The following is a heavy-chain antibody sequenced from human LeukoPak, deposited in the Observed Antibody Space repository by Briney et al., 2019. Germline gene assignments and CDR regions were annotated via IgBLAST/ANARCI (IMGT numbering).Heavy chain of an antibody. J-gene: IGHJ4*02. CDR1: GYTFTSYG. CDR2: ISAYNGNT. CDR3: ARVPLRGSGSYSPFDY. Sequence: ASVKVSCKASGYTFTSYGISCVRQAPGQGLEWMGWISAYNGNTNYAQKLQGRVTMTSDTSTSTAYMELRSLRSDDTAVYYCARVPLRGSGSYSPFDYWGQGTLVTVSS. V-gene: IGHV1-18*01. D-gene: IGHD3-10*01.